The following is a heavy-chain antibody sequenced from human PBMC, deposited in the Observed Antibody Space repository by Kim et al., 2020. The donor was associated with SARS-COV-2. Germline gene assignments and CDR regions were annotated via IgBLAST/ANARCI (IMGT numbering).Heavy chain of an antibody. V-gene: IGHV3-43*01. D-gene: IGHD3-22*01. CDR3: AKGDSSGYPDY. Sequence: YFPDSVKGRFTISRDNSKNSLYLQMNSLSTEDTALYYCAKGDSSGYPDYWGQGTLVTVSS. J-gene: IGHJ4*02.